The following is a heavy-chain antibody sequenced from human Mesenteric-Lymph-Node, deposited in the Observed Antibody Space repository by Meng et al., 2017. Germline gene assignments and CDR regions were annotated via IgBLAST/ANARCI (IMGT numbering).Heavy chain of an antibody. Sequence: SETLSLTCTVSGYSISGGYYWGWIRQPPGKGLEWIGSIYYSGSTYYNPSLKSRVTISVDTSKNQFSLKLSSVTAADTAVYYCARGTRGYCSSTSCYAITHYFDYWGQGTLVTVSS. J-gene: IGHJ4*02. CDR3: ARGTRGYCSSTSCYAITHYFDY. CDR1: GYSISGGYY. V-gene: IGHV4-38-2*02. D-gene: IGHD2-2*01. CDR2: IYYSGST.